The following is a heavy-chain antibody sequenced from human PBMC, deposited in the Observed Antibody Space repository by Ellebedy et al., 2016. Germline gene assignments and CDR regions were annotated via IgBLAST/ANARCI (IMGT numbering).Heavy chain of an antibody. Sequence: SVKVSCXASGGTFSSYAISWVRQAPGQRLEWMGGIIPIFGTANYAQKFQGRVTITADESTSTAYMELSSLRSEDTAVYYCARAVTTVTTLNWFDPWGQGTLVTVSS. CDR2: IIPIFGTA. J-gene: IGHJ5*02. D-gene: IGHD4-17*01. CDR3: ARAVTTVTTLNWFDP. V-gene: IGHV1-69*13. CDR1: GGTFSSYA.